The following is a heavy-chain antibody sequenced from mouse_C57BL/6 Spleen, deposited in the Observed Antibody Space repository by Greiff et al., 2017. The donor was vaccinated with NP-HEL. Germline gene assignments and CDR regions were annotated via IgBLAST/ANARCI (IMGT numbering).Heavy chain of an antibody. CDR1: GYTFTSYW. CDR2: IHPNSGST. Sequence: VQLQQPGAELVKPGASVKLSCKASGYTFTSYWMHWVKQRPGQGLEWIGMIHPNSGSTNYNEKFKSKATLTVDKSSSTAYMQLSSLTSEDSAVYYCARPHYYGSSYPYYFDYWGQGTTLTVSS. CDR3: ARPHYYGSSYPYYFDY. V-gene: IGHV1-64*01. D-gene: IGHD1-1*01. J-gene: IGHJ2*01.